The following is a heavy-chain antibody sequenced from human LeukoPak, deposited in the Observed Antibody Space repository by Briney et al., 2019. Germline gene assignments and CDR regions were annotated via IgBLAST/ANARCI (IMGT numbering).Heavy chain of an antibody. Sequence: SVKVSCKASGGTFSSYAISWVRQAPGQGLEWMGGIIPIFGTANYAQKFQDRVTINTDEAQSKAYMELSSLRSEDTAVYYCAREVGDSSGYYYHYFDYWGQGTLVTVSS. V-gene: IGHV1-69*05. CDR3: AREVGDSSGYYYHYFDY. D-gene: IGHD3-22*01. J-gene: IGHJ4*02. CDR2: IIPIFGTA. CDR1: GGTFSSYA.